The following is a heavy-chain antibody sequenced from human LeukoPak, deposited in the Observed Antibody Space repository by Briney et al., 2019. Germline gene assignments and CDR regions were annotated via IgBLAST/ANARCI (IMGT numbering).Heavy chain of an antibody. Sequence: SETLFLTCTVSGGSISSSSYYWGWIRQPPGKGLEWIGSIYYSGSTYYNPSLKSRVTISVDTSKNQFSLKLSSVTAADTAVYYCARVIAAAGFYYYYYYMDVWGKGTTVTVSS. D-gene: IGHD6-13*01. J-gene: IGHJ6*03. V-gene: IGHV4-39*07. CDR1: GGSISSSSYY. CDR3: ARVIAAAGFYYYYYYMDV. CDR2: IYYSGST.